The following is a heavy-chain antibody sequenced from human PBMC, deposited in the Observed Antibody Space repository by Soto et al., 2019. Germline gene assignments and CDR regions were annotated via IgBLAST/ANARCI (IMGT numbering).Heavy chain of an antibody. CDR3: RLVVVATGFAY. J-gene: IGHJ4*02. Sequence: EVQLVESGGGLVQPGGSLRLSCAASGFTFSDHYMDWVRQAPGKGLEWLGRTRNKPNSYTTEYAASVKGRFTISIDDSKDSRYLQMNSLKTEDTAVYYCRLVVVATGFAYWGQGTLVTVSS. CDR2: TRNKPNSYTT. V-gene: IGHV3-72*01. CDR1: GFTFSDHY. D-gene: IGHD2-15*01.